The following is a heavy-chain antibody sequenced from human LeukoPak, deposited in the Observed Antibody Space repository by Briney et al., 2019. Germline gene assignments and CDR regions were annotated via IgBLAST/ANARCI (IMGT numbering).Heavy chain of an antibody. CDR3: ARGGGYRPDY. J-gene: IGHJ4*02. V-gene: IGHV4-61*02. Sequence: SETLSLTCGVSGGSISSDSYYCSWIRQPAGKGLEWIGRIYTSGSTNYNPSLKSRVTISVDTSKNQFSLKLSSVTAADTAVYYCARGGGYRPDYWGQGTLVTVSS. CDR1: GGSISSDSYY. D-gene: IGHD3-16*02. CDR2: IYTSGST.